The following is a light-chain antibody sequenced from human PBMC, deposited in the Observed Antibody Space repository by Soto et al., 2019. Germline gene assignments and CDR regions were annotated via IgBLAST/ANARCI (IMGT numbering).Light chain of an antibody. CDR2: GAS. V-gene: IGKV3-15*01. CDR1: QSISDW. Sequence: PGDRVTITCRASQSISDWLAWYQQKPGQAPRLLIYGASTRATGIPASFIGNGSGTEFTLTASSLQPEDFAVYYCQQYNNWPFTFGPGTKVDNK. CDR3: QQYNNWPFT. J-gene: IGKJ3*01.